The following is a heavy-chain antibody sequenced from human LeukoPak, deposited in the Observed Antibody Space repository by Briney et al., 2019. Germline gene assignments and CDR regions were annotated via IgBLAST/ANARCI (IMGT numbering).Heavy chain of an antibody. CDR2: IKSKTDGGTT. Sequence: GGSLRLSCEASGFTFSNAWMNWVRQAPGKGLEWVGRIKSKTDGGTTDYAAPVKGRFTISRDDSKNTLYLQMNSLKTEDTAVYYCTTALAYYDSFRFDPWGQGTLVTVSS. J-gene: IGHJ5*02. D-gene: IGHD3-22*01. V-gene: IGHV3-15*07. CDR3: TTALAYYDSFRFDP. CDR1: GFTFSNAW.